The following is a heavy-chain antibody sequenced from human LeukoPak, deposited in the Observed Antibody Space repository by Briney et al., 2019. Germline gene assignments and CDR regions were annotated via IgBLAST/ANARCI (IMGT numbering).Heavy chain of an antibody. CDR1: GGSFSGYY. Sequence: SETLSLTCAVYGGSFSGYYWSWIRQPPGKGLEWIGEINHSGSTNYNPSLKNRVTISVDTSKNQFSLKLSSVTAADTAVYYCAGRRSWLTYFDYWGQGTLVTVSS. J-gene: IGHJ4*02. D-gene: IGHD6-19*01. CDR2: INHSGST. V-gene: IGHV4-34*01. CDR3: AGRRSWLTYFDY.